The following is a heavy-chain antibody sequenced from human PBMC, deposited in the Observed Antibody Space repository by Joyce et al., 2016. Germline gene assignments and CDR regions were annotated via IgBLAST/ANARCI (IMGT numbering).Heavy chain of an antibody. J-gene: IGHJ3*01. V-gene: IGHV5-51*01. D-gene: IGHD2-21*01. CDR3: ARRDSNTGTFDV. CDR1: GFRFYNYW. CDR2: GYGGDSDT. Sequence: EVQLVQSGAEVKKPGESLKISCEGFGFRFYNYWIGWVRQVPGKGLEWMGIGYGGDSDTRYGPSFQGQVTLSADKSINTASWQWSSLKASDSGIYFCARRDSNTGTFDVWGQGTRVIVSS.